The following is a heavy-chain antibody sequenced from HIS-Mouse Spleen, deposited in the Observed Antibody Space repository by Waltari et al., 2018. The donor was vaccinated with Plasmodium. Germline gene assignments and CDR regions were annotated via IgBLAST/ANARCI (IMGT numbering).Heavy chain of an antibody. CDR3: ARHKKRGQLVRGYFDY. Sequence: QVTLRESGPALVKPTQTLTLTCTFSGFSLSTSGMCVSWIRQPPGKALEWLARIDWDDDKYYSTSRKPRLTISKDTSKNQVVLTMTNMDPVDTATYYCARHKKRGQLVRGYFDYWGQGTLVTVSS. J-gene: IGHJ4*02. D-gene: IGHD6-6*01. V-gene: IGHV2-70*15. CDR1: GFSLSTSGMC. CDR2: IDWDDDK.